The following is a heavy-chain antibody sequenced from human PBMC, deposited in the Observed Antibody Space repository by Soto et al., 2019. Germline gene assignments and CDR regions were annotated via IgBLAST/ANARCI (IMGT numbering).Heavy chain of an antibody. CDR1: GGSINSDGVS. D-gene: IGHD2-2*01. CDR2: IYHSGTT. CDR3: ARGVRYCSSSTCFGTWLDP. Sequence: QLQLQESGSGLLKPSQTLSLTCDVSGGSINSDGVSWSWIRQPPGKGLEWIGYIYHSGTTYYNPSLKSRVTLSVDRSKTQISLKLSSVTAADTAVYFCARGVRYCSSSTCFGTWLDPWGQGTLVTVSS. J-gene: IGHJ5*02. V-gene: IGHV4-30-2*01.